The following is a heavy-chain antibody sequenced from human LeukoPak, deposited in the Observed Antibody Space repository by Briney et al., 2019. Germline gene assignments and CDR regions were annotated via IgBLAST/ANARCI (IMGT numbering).Heavy chain of an antibody. Sequence: GGSLRLSCAASGFTFSSYWMSWVRQAPGKGLEWVANIKQDGSEKNYVDSVKGRFTISRDKAKNSLYLQMNSLRAEDTAVYYCARDAGSYGFYGDYWGQGTLVTVSS. CDR1: GFTFSSYW. J-gene: IGHJ4*02. V-gene: IGHV3-7*01. CDR2: IKQDGSEK. D-gene: IGHD5-18*01. CDR3: ARDAGSYGFYGDY.